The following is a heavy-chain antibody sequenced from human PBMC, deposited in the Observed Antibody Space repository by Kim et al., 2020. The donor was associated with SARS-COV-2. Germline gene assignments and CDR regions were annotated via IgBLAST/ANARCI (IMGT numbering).Heavy chain of an antibody. V-gene: IGHV3-48*02. CDR1: GFTFTTYN. D-gene: IGHD7-27*01. J-gene: IGHJ4*02. CDR3: ARDWNWGIDV. CDR2: ISVTDAI. Sequence: GGSLRLSCAASGFTFTTYNMNWVRQAPGKGLEWISYISVTDAIYYADSVKGRFTISRDYAKNSLYLQMNILGDEDTAVYYCARDWNWGIDVWGQGTLVTVSS.